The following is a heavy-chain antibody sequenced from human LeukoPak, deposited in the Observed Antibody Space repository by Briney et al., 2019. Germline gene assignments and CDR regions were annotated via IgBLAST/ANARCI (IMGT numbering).Heavy chain of an antibody. J-gene: IGHJ4*02. CDR2: ISWNSDSI. D-gene: IGHD3-22*01. V-gene: IGHV3-9*01. CDR3: ARGTPYYDSSGYHD. CDR1: GFTFGDYA. Sequence: GRSLRLSCAASGFTFGDYAMHWVRQAPGKGLEWVSGISWNSDSIGYADSVKGRFTISRDNAKNSLYLQMNSLRAEDTAVYYCARGTPYYDSSGYHDWGQGTLVTVPS.